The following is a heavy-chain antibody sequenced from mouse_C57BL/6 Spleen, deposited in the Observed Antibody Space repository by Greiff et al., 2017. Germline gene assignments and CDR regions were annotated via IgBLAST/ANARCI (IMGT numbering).Heavy chain of an antibody. J-gene: IGHJ2*01. Sequence: EVQLVESGGGLVQPKGSLKLSCAASGFSFNTYAMNWVRQAPGKGLEWVARIRSKSNNYATYYADSVKDRFTISRDDSESMLYLQMNNLKTEDTAMYYCVCGGVYQGFDYWGQGTTLTVSS. CDR2: IRSKSNNYAT. V-gene: IGHV10-1*01. CDR1: GFSFNTYA. CDR3: VCGGVYQGFDY. D-gene: IGHD1-1*01.